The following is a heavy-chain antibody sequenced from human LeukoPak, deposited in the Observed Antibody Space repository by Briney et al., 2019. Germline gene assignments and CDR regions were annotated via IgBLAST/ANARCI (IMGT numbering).Heavy chain of an antibody. Sequence: GESLKISCKGSGYSFTSYWIGWVRQMPGKGLEWMGIIYPGDSVTRYSPSFQGQVTISADKSISTAYLQWSSLKASDTAMYYCARQDGYDFWSGYPFDYWGQGTLVTVSS. J-gene: IGHJ4*02. CDR1: GYSFTSYW. V-gene: IGHV5-51*01. CDR2: IYPGDSVT. D-gene: IGHD3-3*01. CDR3: ARQDGYDFWSGYPFDY.